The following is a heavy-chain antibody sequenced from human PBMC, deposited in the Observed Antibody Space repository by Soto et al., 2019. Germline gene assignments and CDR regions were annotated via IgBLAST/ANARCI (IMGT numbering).Heavy chain of an antibody. CDR2: ISYDGSNK. CDR3: ARGSGGYSYYGVDV. V-gene: IGHV3-30-3*01. D-gene: IGHD3-16*01. J-gene: IGHJ6*02. CDR1: GFIFSGYA. Sequence: QVQLVESGGGVVQPGRSLRLSCAASGFIFSGYAMHWVRQAPGEGLEWVALISYDGSNKYYADSVKGRFTISRDSSKNTMYLQMNSLRAEDTAVFYCARGSGGYSYYGVDVWGQGTTVTVSS.